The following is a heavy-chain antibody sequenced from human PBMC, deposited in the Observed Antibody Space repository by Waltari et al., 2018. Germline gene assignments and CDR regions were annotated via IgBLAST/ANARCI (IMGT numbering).Heavy chain of an antibody. V-gene: IGHV3-30-3*01. J-gene: IGHJ4*02. CDR1: GFTFSSYA. Sequence: QVQLVESGGGVVQPGRSLRLSCAASGFTFSSYAMHWVRPAPGKGLEWVAVISYDGSNKYYADSVKGRFTISRDNSKNTLYLQMNSLRAEDTAVYYCARAGRRWLQFLGYWGQGTLVTVSS. CDR3: ARAGRRWLQFLGY. D-gene: IGHD5-12*01. CDR2: ISYDGSNK.